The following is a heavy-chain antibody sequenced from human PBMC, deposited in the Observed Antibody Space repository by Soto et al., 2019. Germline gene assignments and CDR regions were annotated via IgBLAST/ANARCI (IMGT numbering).Heavy chain of an antibody. CDR2: IKEDGTEK. V-gene: IGHV3-7*01. J-gene: IGHJ4*02. CDR3: ARAYFDDSGHD. CDR1: GFTFSSYW. Sequence: EVQLVESGGGLVQPGGSLRLSCAASGFTFSSYWMSWVRQAPGKGLEWVANIKEDGTEKYYVDSVKGRFTNSRDNAKNSLYLKMNALRAEDTAMYYCARAYFDDSGHDWGQGTLVTVSS. D-gene: IGHD3-22*01.